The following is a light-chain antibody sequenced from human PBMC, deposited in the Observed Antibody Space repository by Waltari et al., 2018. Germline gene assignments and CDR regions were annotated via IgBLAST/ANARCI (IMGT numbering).Light chain of an antibody. Sequence: EILLTQSPATLSLSPGERATLSCRASQSVSSYLAWYQQKPGQAPRLLIYDASNRATGIPARFSGSGPGTDFTLTISSLEPEDFAVYYCQQRSNWLLTFGGGTKVEIK. V-gene: IGKV3D-11*02. J-gene: IGKJ4*01. CDR1: QSVSSY. CDR3: QQRSNWLLT. CDR2: DAS.